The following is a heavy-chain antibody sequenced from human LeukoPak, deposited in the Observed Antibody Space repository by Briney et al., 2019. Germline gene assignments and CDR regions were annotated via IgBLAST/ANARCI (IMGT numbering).Heavy chain of an antibody. J-gene: IGHJ6*02. CDR2: INPNSGDT. CDR3: ARADTSLVNFYCFGMDV. Sequence: ASVKVSCKASGFTLTDYYIHWVRQAPGQGLEWMGWINPNSGDTNYAKKFEGRVTITRDTSINTAYMELSRLRSGDTAVYYCARADTSLVNFYCFGMDVWGQGTTVTVSS. CDR1: GFTLTDYY. V-gene: IGHV1-2*02. D-gene: IGHD5-18*01.